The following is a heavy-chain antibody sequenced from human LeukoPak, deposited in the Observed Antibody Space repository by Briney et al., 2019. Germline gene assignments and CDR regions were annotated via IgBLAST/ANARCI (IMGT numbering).Heavy chain of an antibody. J-gene: IGHJ4*02. Sequence: SQTLSLTCTVSGGSISSGGYYWSWIRQPPGKGLEWIGYIYHSGSTYYNPSLKSRVTISVDRSKNQFSLKLSSVTAADTAVYYCARDQGDFWSGYSFLFDYWGQGTLVTVSS. CDR3: ARDQGDFWSGYSFLFDY. V-gene: IGHV4-30-2*01. CDR2: IYHSGST. CDR1: GGSISSGGYY. D-gene: IGHD3-3*01.